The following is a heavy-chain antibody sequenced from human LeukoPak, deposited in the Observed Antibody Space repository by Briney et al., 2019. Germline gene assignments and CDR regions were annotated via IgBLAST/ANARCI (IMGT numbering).Heavy chain of an antibody. CDR1: GGSFSGYY. D-gene: IGHD6-6*01. J-gene: IGHJ4*02. CDR3: ARVPRSSSSVDY. V-gene: IGHV4-34*01. CDR2: INHRGGT. Sequence: PSETLSLTCAVYGGSFSGYYWSWIRQTPGKGLEWIGEINHRGGTNYNPSLKSRVTISVDTSKNQFSLKLHSVTAADTAVYYCARVPRSSSSVDYWGQGTLVTVSS.